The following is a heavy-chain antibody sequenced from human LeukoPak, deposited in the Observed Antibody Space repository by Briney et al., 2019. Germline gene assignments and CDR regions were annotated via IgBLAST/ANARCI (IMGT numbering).Heavy chain of an antibody. CDR2: IKEDGSEK. V-gene: IGHV3-7*01. CDR3: TREYWYFDL. J-gene: IGHJ2*01. Sequence: GGPLRLSCVASGFNLNSRWMVWVRQAPGKGLEWVANIKEDGSEKNYADSVKGRFSISRDNAENSLYLQMICLRVEDTAVYYCTREYWYFDLWGRGTLVTVSS. CDR1: GFNLNSRW.